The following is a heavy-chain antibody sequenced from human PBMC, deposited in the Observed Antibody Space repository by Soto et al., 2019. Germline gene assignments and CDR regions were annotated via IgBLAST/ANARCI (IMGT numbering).Heavy chain of an antibody. D-gene: IGHD5-12*01. CDR1: GATFSSYA. Sequence: QVQLVQSGAEVRQPASSVKVSCKTSGATFSSYAITWVRQAPGQGLEWMGGIVPTVDTSTYAQKFQGRVTITADKFTNTGSMELSSLRSDDTAVYYCVRVVAIPGYPDNWGQGTLVTVSS. CDR3: VRVVAIPGYPDN. J-gene: IGHJ4*02. V-gene: IGHV1-69*14. CDR2: IVPTVDTS.